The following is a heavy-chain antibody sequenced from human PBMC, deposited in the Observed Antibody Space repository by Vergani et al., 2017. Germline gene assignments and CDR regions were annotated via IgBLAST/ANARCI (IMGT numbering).Heavy chain of an antibody. J-gene: IGHJ4*02. D-gene: IGHD5-12*01. CDR1: GGSISSDNW. V-gene: IGHV4-4*02. CDR3: TRQPQEGASGPPSVPT. CDR2: IHRSGST. Sequence: QVQLQQWGPGLVTPSGTLSLTCAVYGGSISSDNWWNWVRQAPGKGLQWIGEIHRSGSTHYNPPLKSRVTISVDTSKNDFSLKVTSVTAADTAVYYCTRQPQEGASGPPSVPTWGQGISVIVSS.